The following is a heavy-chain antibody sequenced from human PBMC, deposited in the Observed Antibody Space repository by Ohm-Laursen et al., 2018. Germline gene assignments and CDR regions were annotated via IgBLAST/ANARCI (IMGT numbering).Heavy chain of an antibody. CDR3: ARVVGRRYYYGMDV. D-gene: IGHD2-15*01. V-gene: IGHV1-2*02. CDR2: INPNSGGT. J-gene: IGHJ6*02. Sequence: ASVKVSCKASGYTFTGHYMHWVRQAPGQGLEWMGWINPNSGGTNYAQKFQGRVTMTRDTSISTAYMELSRLRSDDTAVYYCARVVGRRYYYGMDVWGQGTTVTVSS. CDR1: GYTFTGHY.